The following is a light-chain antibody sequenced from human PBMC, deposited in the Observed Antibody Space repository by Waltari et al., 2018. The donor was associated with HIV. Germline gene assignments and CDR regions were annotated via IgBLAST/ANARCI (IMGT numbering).Light chain of an antibody. J-gene: IGKJ1*01. CDR1: QSFSNY. V-gene: IGKV3-11*01. CDR2: DAS. CDR3: QQRGNWPWT. Sequence: EIVLTQSPATLSLSPGQSATISCRASQSFSNYLAWYQQKPGQAPKLLIYDASNRATGIPARFSGSGSGTDFTLIISSLEPEDSAVYYCQQRGNWPWTFGQGTEVEIK.